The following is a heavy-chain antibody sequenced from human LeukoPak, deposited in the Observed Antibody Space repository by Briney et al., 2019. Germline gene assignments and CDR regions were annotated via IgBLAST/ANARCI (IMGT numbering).Heavy chain of an antibody. CDR1: GDSVSSNSAA. J-gene: IGHJ6*03. Sequence: SQTLSLTCAISGDSVSSNSAAWNWIRQSPSRGLEWLGRTYYRSKWYNDYAVSVKSRITINPDTSKNQFSLQLNSVTPEDTAVYYCARDSQYYDFWSGHLTYYYYMDVWGKGTTVTVSS. V-gene: IGHV6-1*01. CDR2: TYYRSKWYN. D-gene: IGHD3-3*01. CDR3: ARDSQYYDFWSGHLTYYYYMDV.